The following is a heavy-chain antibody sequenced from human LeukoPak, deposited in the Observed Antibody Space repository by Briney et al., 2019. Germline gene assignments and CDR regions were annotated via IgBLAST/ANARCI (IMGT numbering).Heavy chain of an antibody. CDR3: GRLGGSSDY. CDR1: GFTFISYL. Sequence: PGGALRLSCAASGFTFISYLMRWVRQAPGKGRGCVSRINRDGSITSYAESVKGRFTIYRDNAQNTQYLKLNSLSAEDTAVYYCGRLGGSSDYWGQGHLVTVSS. J-gene: IGHJ4*02. CDR2: INRDGSIT. D-gene: IGHD5-12*01. V-gene: IGHV3-74*01.